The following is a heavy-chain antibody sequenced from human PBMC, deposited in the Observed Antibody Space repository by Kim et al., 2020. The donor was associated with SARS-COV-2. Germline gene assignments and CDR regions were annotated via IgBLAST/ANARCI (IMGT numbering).Heavy chain of an antibody. CDR1: GGSISSYY. V-gene: IGHV4-59*13. Sequence: SETLSLTCTVSGGSISSYYWSWIRQPPGKGLEWIGYIYYSGSTNYNPSLKSRVTISVDTSKNQFSLKLSSVTAADTAVYYCARGRGSSTMYVWGQGTTVT. J-gene: IGHJ6*02. D-gene: IGHD5-12*01. CDR2: IYYSGST. CDR3: ARGRGSSTMYV.